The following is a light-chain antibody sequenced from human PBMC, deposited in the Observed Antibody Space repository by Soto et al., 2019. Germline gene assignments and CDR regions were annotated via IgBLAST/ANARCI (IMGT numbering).Light chain of an antibody. J-gene: IGKJ1*01. V-gene: IGKV3-15*01. CDR2: GAS. CDR1: QSVGSN. Sequence: EILMTQSPATLSVSPGEGATLSCRASQSVGSNLAWYQQKPGRAPRLLIYGASTRATGIPARFSGSGSGTDFTLTISRLEPEDFAVYYCQQYGTSPEWTFGQGTKVDNK. CDR3: QQYGTSPEWT.